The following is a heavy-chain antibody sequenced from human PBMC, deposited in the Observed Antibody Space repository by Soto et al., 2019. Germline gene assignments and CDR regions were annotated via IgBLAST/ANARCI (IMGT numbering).Heavy chain of an antibody. J-gene: IGHJ3*02. V-gene: IGHV3-23*01. CDR2: ISDGGDLT. Sequence: VQLLESGGGLAQHGGSLRLSCAASGFAFSSHPMSWVRQAPEKGLEWVSGISDGGDLTYNADSVKGRFTISSDNSKYTLYLQMNSLRAEDTAVYYGARLVIGSARAFDIWGQVTMVTVSS. CDR1: GFAFSSHP. CDR3: ARLVIGSARAFDI. D-gene: IGHD6-19*01.